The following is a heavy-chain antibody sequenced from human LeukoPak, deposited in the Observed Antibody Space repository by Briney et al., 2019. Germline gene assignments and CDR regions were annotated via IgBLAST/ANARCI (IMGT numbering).Heavy chain of an antibody. CDR1: GYTFTGYY. V-gene: IGHV1-2*02. D-gene: IGHD5-12*01. J-gene: IGHJ3*02. CDR2: INPNSGGT. CDR3: AAGTPNIVAHDAFDI. Sequence: ASVKVSCKASGYTFTGYYMHWVRQAPGQGLEWMGWINPNSGGTNYAQKFQGRVTMTRDTSISTAYMELSRLRSEDTAVYYCAAGTPNIVAHDAFDIWGQGTMVTVSS.